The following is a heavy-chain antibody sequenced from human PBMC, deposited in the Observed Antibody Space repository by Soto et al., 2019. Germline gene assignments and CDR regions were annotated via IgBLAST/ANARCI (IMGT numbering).Heavy chain of an antibody. CDR2: INHSGST. J-gene: IGHJ4*02. V-gene: IGHV4-34*01. CDR1: GGSITRYY. Sequence: SVPLSLSCLVSGGSITRYYWIWIRQPPGKGLEWIGRINHSGSTNYNPSLKSRVTISVDTSKNQFSLKLSSVTAADTAVYYCARGRYDILTGQFDYWGQGTLVTVSS. D-gene: IGHD3-9*01. CDR3: ARGRYDILTGQFDY.